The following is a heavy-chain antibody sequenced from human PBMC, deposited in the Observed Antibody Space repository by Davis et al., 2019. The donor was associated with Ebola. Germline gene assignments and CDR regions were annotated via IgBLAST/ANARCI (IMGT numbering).Heavy chain of an antibody. J-gene: IGHJ5*02. CDR3: AKDQAAAGTVNWFDP. D-gene: IGHD6-13*01. CDR2: ISYDGSNK. V-gene: IGHV3-30*18. CDR1: GFTFSSYG. Sequence: GESLKISCAASGFTFSSYGMHWVRQAPGKGLEWVAVISYDGSNKYYADSVKGRFTISRDNSKNTLYLQMNSLRAEDTAVYYCAKDQAAAGTVNWFDPWGQGTLVTVSS.